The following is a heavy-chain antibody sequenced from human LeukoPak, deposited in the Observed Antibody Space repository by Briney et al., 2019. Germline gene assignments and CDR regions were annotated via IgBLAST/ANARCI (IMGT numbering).Heavy chain of an antibody. CDR2: ISYDGSNK. V-gene: IGHV3-30-3*01. D-gene: IGHD3-22*01. CDR3: ARDLPTYYYDSSARHQWFDP. Sequence: GGSLRLSCAASGFTFSSYAMHWVRQPPGKGLEWVAVISYDGSNKYYADSVKGRFTISRDNSKNTLYLQMNSLRAEDTAVYYCARDLPTYYYDSSARHQWFDPWGQGTLVTVSS. CDR1: GFTFSSYA. J-gene: IGHJ5*02.